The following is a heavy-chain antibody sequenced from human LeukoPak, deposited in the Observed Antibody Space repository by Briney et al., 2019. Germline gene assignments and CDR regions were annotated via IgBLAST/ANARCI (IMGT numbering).Heavy chain of an antibody. CDR2: IYYNGNT. Sequence: SETLSLTCIVSDGSVSSNSHYWSWIRQPPGKGLEWIGYIYYNGNTNYNPSLKSRVTMSVDTSKNQFSLKLTSVTAADTAVYYCARESGTAMIFKDWGQGTLVTVSS. CDR1: DGSVSSNSHY. D-gene: IGHD3/OR15-3a*01. J-gene: IGHJ4*02. CDR3: ARESGTAMIFKD. V-gene: IGHV4-61*01.